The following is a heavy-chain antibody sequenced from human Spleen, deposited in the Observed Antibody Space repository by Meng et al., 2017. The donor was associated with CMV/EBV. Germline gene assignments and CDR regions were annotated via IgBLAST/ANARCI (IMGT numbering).Heavy chain of an antibody. J-gene: IGHJ5*02. CDR3: ARDRTSLEWLLSNNWFDP. CDR1: GYTFTTYF. Sequence: SVKVSCKTSGYTFTTYFIHWVRQAPGQGLEWMGRIIPILGIANYAQKFQGRVTITADKSTSTAYMELSSLRSEDTAVYYCARDRTSLEWLLSNNWFDPWGQGTLVTVFS. CDR2: IIPILGIA. V-gene: IGHV1-69*04. D-gene: IGHD3-3*01.